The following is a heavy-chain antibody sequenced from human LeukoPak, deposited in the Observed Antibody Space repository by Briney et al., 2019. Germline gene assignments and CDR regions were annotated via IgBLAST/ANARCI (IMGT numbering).Heavy chain of an antibody. J-gene: IGHJ4*02. D-gene: IGHD1-26*01. Sequence: GGSLRLYCAASGFTFSDYYMSWIRQAPGKGLEWVSYISSSGNTIYYTDSVKGRFTISRDNARNSLYLQMNSLRAEDTAVYYCARGTYSGTYYAWYYFDYWGQGTLVTVSS. CDR1: GFTFSDYY. CDR3: ARGTYSGTYYAWYYFDY. CDR2: ISSSGNTI. V-gene: IGHV3-11*01.